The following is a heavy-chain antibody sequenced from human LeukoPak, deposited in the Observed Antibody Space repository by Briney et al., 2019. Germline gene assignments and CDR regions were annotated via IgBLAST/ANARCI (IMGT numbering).Heavy chain of an antibody. D-gene: IGHD2/OR15-2a*01. V-gene: IGHV3-7*01. CDR3: AKESPTYREFDY. Sequence: GGSLRLSCAVSGFTFTNYWMAWVRQAPGKGLEWVANIKQDGSEKYYVDSVKGRFTISRDNSKNTLYLQMSSLRVEDTAVYYCAKESPTYREFDYWGQGTLVTVSS. CDR2: IKQDGSEK. CDR1: GFTFTNYW. J-gene: IGHJ4*02.